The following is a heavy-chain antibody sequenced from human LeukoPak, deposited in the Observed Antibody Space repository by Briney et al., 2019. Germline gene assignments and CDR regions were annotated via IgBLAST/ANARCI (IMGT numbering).Heavy chain of an antibody. Sequence: SETLSLTCTVSGGSITSNNYWGWIRQPPGMGLEWIGTIHYSINTYYNPSLKSRLTISIDTSKNQFSLRLSSVTAADTAVYYCVRYEEEDGYHAKTTDYWGQGTLVTVSS. CDR1: GGSITSNNY. CDR3: VRYEEEDGYHAKTTDY. V-gene: IGHV4-39*01. CDR2: IHYSINT. D-gene: IGHD5-24*01. J-gene: IGHJ4*02.